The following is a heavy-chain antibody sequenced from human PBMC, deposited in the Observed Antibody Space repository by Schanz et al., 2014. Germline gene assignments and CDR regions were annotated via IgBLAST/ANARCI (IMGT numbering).Heavy chain of an antibody. Sequence: QVQLVQSGAEVKKPGSSMKVSCKASGGTFSTYPINWLRQAPGQGVEWMGRIIPIHGIVNYAQRFQDRVRITADKSTSTAYMELSSLRSDDTAVYYCARDGVDAAAGGNYWGQGTLVTVSS. V-gene: IGHV1-69*04. J-gene: IGHJ4*02. CDR1: GGTFSTYP. CDR3: ARDGVDAAAGGNY. D-gene: IGHD6-13*01. CDR2: IIPIHGIV.